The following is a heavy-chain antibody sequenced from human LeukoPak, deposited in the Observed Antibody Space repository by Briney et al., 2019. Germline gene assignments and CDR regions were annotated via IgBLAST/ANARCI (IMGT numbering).Heavy chain of an antibody. Sequence: GSLRLSCAASGFIFNTYAMTWVRQPPGKGLEWVSTVTGTATDTYYADSVKGRFTISRDNSRNTLYLQMNSLRLEDTAVYYCASRGTTGSWGQGTLVTVSS. CDR3: ASRGTTGS. J-gene: IGHJ5*02. D-gene: IGHD1-1*01. CDR2: VTGTATDT. CDR1: GFIFNTYA. V-gene: IGHV3-23*01.